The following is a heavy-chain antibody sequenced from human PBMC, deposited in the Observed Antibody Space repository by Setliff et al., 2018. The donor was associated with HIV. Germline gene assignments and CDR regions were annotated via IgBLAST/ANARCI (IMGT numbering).Heavy chain of an antibody. CDR2: FDPEDGET. V-gene: IGHV1-24*01. D-gene: IGHD3-22*01. CDR3: ARVKYYGGSDYYYYLDS. CDR1: GYTLTELS. Sequence: ASVKVSCKISGYTLTELSIHWVRQAPGKGLEWMANFDPEDGETFYAQKFQGRLTMTEDTSTDTAYMELSSLRSDDTAMYYCARVKYYGGSDYYYYLDSWGQGTPVTVSS. J-gene: IGHJ4*02.